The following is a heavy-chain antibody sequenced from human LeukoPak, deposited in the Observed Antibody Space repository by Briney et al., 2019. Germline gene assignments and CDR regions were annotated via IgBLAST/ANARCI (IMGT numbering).Heavy chain of an antibody. CDR1: GFTFSSYS. CDR2: ISSSSSYI. Sequence: GGSVRLSCAASGFTFSSYSMNWVRQAPGKGLEWVSSISSSSSYIYYADSVKGRFTISRDHAKNSLYLQMNSLRAEDTAVYYCARIYGGYVDYWGQGTLFTVSS. V-gene: IGHV3-21*01. CDR3: ARIYGGYVDY. J-gene: IGHJ4*02. D-gene: IGHD4-23*01.